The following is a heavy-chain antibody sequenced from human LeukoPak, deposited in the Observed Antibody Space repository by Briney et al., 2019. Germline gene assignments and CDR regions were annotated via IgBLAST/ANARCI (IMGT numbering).Heavy chain of an antibody. CDR1: GFTFSSYG. V-gene: IGHV3-23*01. D-gene: IGHD3-10*01. Sequence: GGSLRLSCAASGFTFSSYGMTWVRQAPGKGLEWVSGMSDSGTNTYYADSVKGRFTISRDNSKNTLYLQMNSLRAEDTAVYYCAKGGAVSSKSITMVRGTRRYYYYMDVWGKGTTVTISS. CDR3: AKGGAVSSKSITMVRGTRRYYYYMDV. J-gene: IGHJ6*03. CDR2: MSDSGTNT.